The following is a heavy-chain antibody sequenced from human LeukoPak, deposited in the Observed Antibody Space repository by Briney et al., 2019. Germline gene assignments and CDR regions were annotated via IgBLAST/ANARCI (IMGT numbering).Heavy chain of an antibody. D-gene: IGHD1-1*01. Sequence: GGSLRLSCAASGFTFSNYGMSWVRQAPGTGPEWVSSISGSGGSTYYADSVKGRFTISRDNSKNTLYLQMNSLRAEDTAIYYCAKDRTGTTGADWFDPWGQGTLVTVSS. V-gene: IGHV3-23*01. CDR1: GFTFSNYG. CDR3: AKDRTGTTGADWFDP. CDR2: ISGSGGST. J-gene: IGHJ5*02.